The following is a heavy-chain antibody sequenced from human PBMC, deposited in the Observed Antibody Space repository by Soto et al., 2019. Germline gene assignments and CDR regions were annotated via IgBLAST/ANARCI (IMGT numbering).Heavy chain of an antibody. CDR3: AKKPSASRLRPQNVLRPEPYGMDV. Sequence: ASVKVSCKASGGTFSSYAISWVRQAPGQGLEWMGGIIPIFGTANYAQKFQGRVTITADKSTSTAYMELSSLRSEDTAVYYCAKKPSASRLRPQNVLRPEPYGMDVWGQGTTVTVSS. CDR2: IIPIFGTA. CDR1: GGTFSSYA. V-gene: IGHV1-69*06. J-gene: IGHJ6*02. D-gene: IGHD4-17*01.